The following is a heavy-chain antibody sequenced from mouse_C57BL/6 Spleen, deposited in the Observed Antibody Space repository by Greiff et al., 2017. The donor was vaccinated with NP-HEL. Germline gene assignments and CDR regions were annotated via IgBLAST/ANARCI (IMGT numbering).Heavy chain of an antibody. CDR2: IDPNSGGT. CDR3: ARTRYYGLTWNYAMDY. V-gene: IGHV1-72*01. CDR1: GYTFTSYW. J-gene: IGHJ4*01. Sequence: QVQLKESGAELVKPGASVKLSCKASGYTFTSYWMHWVKQRPGRGLEWIGRIDPNSGGTKYNEKFKSKATLTVDKPSSTAYMQLSSLTSEDSAVYYCARTRYYGLTWNYAMDYWGQGTSVTVSS. D-gene: IGHD1-1*01.